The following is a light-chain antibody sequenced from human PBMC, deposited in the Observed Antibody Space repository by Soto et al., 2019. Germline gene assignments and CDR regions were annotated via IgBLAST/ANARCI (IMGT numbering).Light chain of an antibody. CDR1: SSDVGSYNL. CDR3: CSYAGSSTPLV. J-gene: IGLJ1*01. CDR2: EGS. Sequence: QSVLTQPASVSGSPGQSITISCTGTSSDVGSYNLVSWYQQHPGKAPKLMIYEGSKRPSGVSNRFSGSKSGNTASLTISGLQAEDEADYYCCSYAGSSTPLVFGTGTKVTV. V-gene: IGLV2-23*01.